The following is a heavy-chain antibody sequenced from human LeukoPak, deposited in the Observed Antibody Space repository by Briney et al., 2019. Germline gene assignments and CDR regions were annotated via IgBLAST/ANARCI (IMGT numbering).Heavy chain of an antibody. J-gene: IGHJ4*02. CDR1: GYSISSSYY. CDR3: ASRGQSYYFDY. Sequence: SETLSLTCAVSGYSISSSYYWGWIRQPPGKGLEWIGSIYHSGSTYYNPSLKSRVTISVDTSKNHFSLTLSSVTAADTAVYYCASRGQSYYFDYWGQGTLVTVSS. CDR2: IYHSGST. D-gene: IGHD6-25*01. V-gene: IGHV4-38-2*01.